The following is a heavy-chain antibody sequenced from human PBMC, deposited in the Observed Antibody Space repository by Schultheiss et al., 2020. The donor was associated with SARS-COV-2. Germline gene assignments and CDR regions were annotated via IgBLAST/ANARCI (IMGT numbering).Heavy chain of an antibody. Sequence: SETLSLTCTVSGGSISSGGYYWSWIRQHPGKGLEWIGSVHYSGNTYYKPSLRGRATISVDTSKNQFSLRLGPVTAADTAVYYCARQGYEAVAGLDYWGQGTLVTVSS. CDR2: VHYSGNT. CDR3: ARQGYEAVAGLDY. V-gene: IGHV4-39*01. CDR1: GGSISSGGYY. J-gene: IGHJ4*02. D-gene: IGHD6-19*01.